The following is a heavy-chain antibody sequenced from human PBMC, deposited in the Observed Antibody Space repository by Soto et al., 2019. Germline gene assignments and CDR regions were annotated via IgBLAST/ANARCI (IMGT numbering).Heavy chain of an antibody. CDR2: ISSSGSTV. Sequence: LRLSCAASRFTFSTYEMHWVRQAPGKGLEWVSCISSSGSTVYYADSVKGRFTISRDNSRNSLYLQMNSLRDADTALYYCVRYCRSRLCNGVATRTVDDWGEGTLVTVSS. D-gene: IGHD5-12*01. CDR1: RFTFSTYE. V-gene: IGHV3-48*03. J-gene: IGHJ4*02. CDR3: VRYCRSRLCNGVATRTVDD.